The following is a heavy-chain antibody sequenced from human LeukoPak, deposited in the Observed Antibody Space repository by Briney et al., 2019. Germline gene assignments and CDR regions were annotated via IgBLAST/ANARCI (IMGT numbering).Heavy chain of an antibody. CDR3: ARDAFDI. Sequence: GASVKVSSKASGYTFTSYGISWVRQAPGQGLEWMGWISTYNGNTRYAEKVQGRVTVTKETSTTTVYMELRSLRSDDTAVYYCARDAFDIWGQGTMVTVSS. V-gene: IGHV1-18*01. CDR2: ISTYNGNT. J-gene: IGHJ3*02. CDR1: GYTFTSYG.